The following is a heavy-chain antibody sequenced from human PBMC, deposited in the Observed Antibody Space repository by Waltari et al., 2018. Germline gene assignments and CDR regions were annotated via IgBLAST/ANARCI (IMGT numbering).Heavy chain of an antibody. CDR1: GFTFDDYA. V-gene: IGHV3-9*01. Sequence: EVQLVESGGGLVQPGRSLRLSCAASGFTFDDYAMHWVRQAPGKGLEWVSGISWNSGSIGYADSGKGRFTISRDNAKNSLYLQMNSLRAEDTALYYCAKAPLYYYDSSGYLTGYFDYWGQGTLVTVSS. CDR2: ISWNSGSI. D-gene: IGHD3-22*01. J-gene: IGHJ4*02. CDR3: AKAPLYYYDSSGYLTGYFDY.